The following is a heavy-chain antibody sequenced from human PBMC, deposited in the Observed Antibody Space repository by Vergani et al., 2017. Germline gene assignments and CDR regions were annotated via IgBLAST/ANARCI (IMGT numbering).Heavy chain of an antibody. V-gene: IGHV3-48*01. CDR1: GFTFSSYS. D-gene: IGHD2-2*01. CDR3: ARVCSSTSCYRYYYGMDV. Sequence: EVQLLESGGGLVQPGGSLRLSCAASGFTFSSYSMNWVRQAPGKGLEWVSYISSSSSTIYYADSVKGRFTISRDNAKNSLYLQMNSLRAEDTAVYYCARVCSSTSCYRYYYGMDVWGQGTTVTVSS. J-gene: IGHJ6*02. CDR2: ISSSSSTI.